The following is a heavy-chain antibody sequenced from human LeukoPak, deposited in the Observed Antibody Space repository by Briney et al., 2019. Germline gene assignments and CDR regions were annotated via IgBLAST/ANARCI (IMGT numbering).Heavy chain of an antibody. CDR1: GYTFTSYG. Sequence: ASVKASCKASGYTFTSYGISWVRQAPGQGLEWMGWISAYNGNTNYAQKLQGRVTMTTDTSTSTAYMELRSLRSDDTAVYYCARGGGDYYDSSGYYYGYWFDPWGQGTLVTVSS. CDR3: ARGGGDYYDSSGYYYGYWFDP. V-gene: IGHV1-18*01. J-gene: IGHJ5*02. D-gene: IGHD3-22*01. CDR2: ISAYNGNT.